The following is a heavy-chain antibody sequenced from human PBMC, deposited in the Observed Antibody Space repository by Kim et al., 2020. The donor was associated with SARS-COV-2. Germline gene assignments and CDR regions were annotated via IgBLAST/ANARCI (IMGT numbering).Heavy chain of an antibody. CDR3: ARGKTAACLDY. CDR1: GYTFTSYA. J-gene: IGHJ4*02. CDR2: ISAYNGNT. Sequence: ASVKVSCKASGYTFTSYAIIWVRQAPGQGLEWMGWISAYNGNTNYAQKLQGRVTMTTDTSTSTAYMELRSLRSDDTAIYYCARGKTAACLDYWGQGTLVTVSS. V-gene: IGHV1-18*01. D-gene: IGHD6-13*01.